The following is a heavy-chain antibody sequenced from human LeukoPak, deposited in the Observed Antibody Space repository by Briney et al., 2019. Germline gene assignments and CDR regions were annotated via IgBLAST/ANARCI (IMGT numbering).Heavy chain of an antibody. CDR1: GFTFSHYG. V-gene: IGHV3-33*06. D-gene: IGHD4-11*01. CDR2: IWSDGTNR. J-gene: IGHJ4*02. CDR3: AKDAQRGFDYSNSLDN. Sequence: GGSLRLSCATSGFTFSHYGMHWVRQAPAKGQEWVAVIWSDGTNRYYGDPVKGRFTISRDNFQRTVYLQMNSLRAEDTAVYYCAKDAQRGFDYSNSLDNWGQGTLVTVSS.